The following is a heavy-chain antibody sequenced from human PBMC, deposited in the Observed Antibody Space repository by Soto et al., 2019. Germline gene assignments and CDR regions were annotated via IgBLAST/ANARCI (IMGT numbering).Heavy chain of an antibody. V-gene: IGHV4-34*01. CDR1: GGSFSGYY. CDR3: ARRTGSGWFFDS. CDR2: INHSGTT. J-gene: IGHJ4*02. D-gene: IGHD6-19*01. Sequence: QVQLQQWGAGLLKPSETLSLTCAVYGGSFSGYYWSWIRHSPGKGLEWIGDINHSGTTNYNPSLKSRVPISADTSKNQFSLRLSSVTAADTAVCYCARRTGSGWFFDSWGQGTLITVSS.